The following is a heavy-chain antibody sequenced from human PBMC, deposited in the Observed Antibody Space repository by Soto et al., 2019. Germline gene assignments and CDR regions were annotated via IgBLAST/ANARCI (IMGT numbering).Heavy chain of an antibody. D-gene: IGHD6-19*01. CDR1: GYSFSSYA. J-gene: IGHJ4*02. Sequence: QVQLVQSGAEVKKPGASVKVSCKASGYSFSSYAMHWVRQAPGPRLEWMGWINAGNGNTEYSQKLQGRVTITRDTSAPTVYMELSSLRSEDRAVYYCARGGSGRYSGSFDSWGQGTLVTVSS. V-gene: IGHV1-3*01. CDR2: INAGNGNT. CDR3: ARGGSGRYSGSFDS.